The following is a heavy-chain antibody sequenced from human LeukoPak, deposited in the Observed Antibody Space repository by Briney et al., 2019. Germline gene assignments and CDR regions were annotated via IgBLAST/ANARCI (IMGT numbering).Heavy chain of an antibody. J-gene: IGHJ4*02. V-gene: IGHV4-39*02. CDR2: IYYSGST. Sequence: SETLSLTCTVSGGFISSSSYYWGWIRQPPGKGREWIGTIYYSGSTYYNPSLKSRVTISVDTSKNQFPLKLSSVTAADTAVYYCARDVGSGSYLPIDYWGQETLVTVSS. D-gene: IGHD3-10*01. CDR1: GGFISSSSYY. CDR3: ARDVGSGSYLPIDY.